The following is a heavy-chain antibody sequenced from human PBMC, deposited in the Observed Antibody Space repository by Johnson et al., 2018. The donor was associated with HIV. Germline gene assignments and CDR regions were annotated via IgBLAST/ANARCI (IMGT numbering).Heavy chain of an antibody. CDR3: AREGDGNIVSNGAFDI. V-gene: IGHV3-30*04. D-gene: IGHD5/OR15-5a*01. CDR2: LSYAGTNE. J-gene: IGHJ3*02. CDR1: GFSFNSYA. Sequence: QVQLVESGGGVVQPGRSLRLSCAASGFSFNSYAMHWVRQAPGKGLEWVAVLSYAGTNEYYADSVKGRFTISRDNSKNTLYLQMNSLRPEDTAVYYCAREGDGNIVSNGAFDIWGQGTMVTVSS.